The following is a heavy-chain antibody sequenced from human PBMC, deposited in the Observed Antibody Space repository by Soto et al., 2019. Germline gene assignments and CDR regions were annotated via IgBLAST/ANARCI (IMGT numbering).Heavy chain of an antibody. V-gene: IGHV3-15*01. D-gene: IGHD3-10*01. CDR2: IKSKTDGGTT. Sequence: GGSLRLSCAASGFTFSNAWMSWVRQAPGKGLEWVGRIKSKTDGGTTDYAAPVKGRFTISRDDSKNTLYLQMNSLKTEDTAVYYCTTVALWFGELTNFGYWGQGTLVTVSS. CDR3: TTVALWFGELTNFGY. J-gene: IGHJ4*02. CDR1: GFTFSNAW.